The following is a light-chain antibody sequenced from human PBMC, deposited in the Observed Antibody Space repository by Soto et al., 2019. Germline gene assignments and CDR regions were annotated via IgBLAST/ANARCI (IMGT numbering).Light chain of an antibody. V-gene: IGLV1-44*01. CDR1: SYNIGVNT. J-gene: IGLJ1*01. CDR2: SDI. CDR3: AVWDDRLSGYV. Sequence: QSVLTQPPSASGTPGQRVTISCSGSSYNIGVNTVNWFQQLPGTAPKLVMYSDIHRPSGVPDRFSGSKSGTSASLAISGLQSEDEADYYCAVWDDRLSGYVFRTETKVTVL.